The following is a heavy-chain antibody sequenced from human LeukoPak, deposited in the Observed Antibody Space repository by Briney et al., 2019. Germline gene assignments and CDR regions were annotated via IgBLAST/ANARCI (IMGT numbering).Heavy chain of an antibody. CDR3: ASVVEAMVPFDY. J-gene: IGHJ4*02. CDR2: IYYSGST. D-gene: IGHD5-18*01. CDR1: SGSISSSSYY. Sequence: PSETLSLTCTVSSGSISSSSYYWGWHRQPPGKGLEWVGSIYYSGSTYYTPPLKSRLTISLDTSKNQFSLKLCSVTAADTAVYYCASVVEAMVPFDYWGQGTLVTVSS. V-gene: IGHV4-39*01.